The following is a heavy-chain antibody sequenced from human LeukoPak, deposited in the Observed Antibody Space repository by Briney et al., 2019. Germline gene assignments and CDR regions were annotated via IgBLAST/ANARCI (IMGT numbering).Heavy chain of an antibody. D-gene: IGHD3-22*01. Sequence: GGSLRLSCAASGFTFDDYAMHWVRQAPGKGLEWVSGISWNSGSIGYADSVKGRFTISRDNAKNSLYLQMNSLRAEDTALYYCAKALHTMMDAFDFWGQGTMVTVSS. J-gene: IGHJ3*01. CDR3: AKALHTMMDAFDF. CDR2: ISWNSGSI. V-gene: IGHV3-9*01. CDR1: GFTFDDYA.